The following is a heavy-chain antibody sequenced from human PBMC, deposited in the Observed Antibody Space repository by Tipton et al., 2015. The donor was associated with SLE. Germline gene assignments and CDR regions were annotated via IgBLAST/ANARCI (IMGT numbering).Heavy chain of an antibody. CDR3: ARQRLRLLSPLDA. J-gene: IGHJ6*02. CDR2: IYYSGST. V-gene: IGHV4-59*08. D-gene: IGHD3-10*01. Sequence: TLSLTCNVSGGSMSSYYWSWIRQPPSKGLEWIGYIYYSGSTNYGSSFKSRVTMSLDMSRNQFSLKLNSMTAADTAVYFCARQRLRLLSPLDAWGQGTTVIVSS. CDR1: GGSMSSYY.